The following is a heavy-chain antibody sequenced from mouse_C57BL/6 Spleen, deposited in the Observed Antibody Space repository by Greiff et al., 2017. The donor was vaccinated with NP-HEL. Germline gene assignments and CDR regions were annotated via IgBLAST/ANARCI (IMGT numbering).Heavy chain of an antibody. Sequence: EVQGVESGGGLVKPGGSLKLSCAASGFTFSDYGMHWVRQAPEKGLEWVAYISSGSSTIYYADTVKGRFTISRDNAKNTLFLQMTSLRSEDTAMYYCARRGDAVGYYYAMDYWGQGTSVTVSS. J-gene: IGHJ4*01. D-gene: IGHD2-13*01. CDR3: ARRGDAVGYYYAMDY. V-gene: IGHV5-17*01. CDR2: ISSGSSTI. CDR1: GFTFSDYG.